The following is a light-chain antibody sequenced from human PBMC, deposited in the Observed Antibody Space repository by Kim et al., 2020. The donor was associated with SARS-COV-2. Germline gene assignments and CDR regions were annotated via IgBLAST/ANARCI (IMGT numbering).Light chain of an antibody. V-gene: IGKV1-9*01. CDR3: QQLITYPRT. CDR1: QGISSY. J-gene: IGKJ1*01. Sequence: AVVGARFTITSRDSQGISSYLAWYQEKPGKAPKLLIHGASTLESGVPSRFSGSGSGTECTLTSSSLQPEDFATYSCQQLITYPRTFGQGTKVDIK. CDR2: GAS.